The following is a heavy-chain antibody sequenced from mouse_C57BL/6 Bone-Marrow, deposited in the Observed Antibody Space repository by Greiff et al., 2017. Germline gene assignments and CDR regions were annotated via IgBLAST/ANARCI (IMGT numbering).Heavy chain of an antibody. J-gene: IGHJ3*01. CDR1: GFNIKDYY. Sequence: VQLKQSGAELVKPGASVKLSCTASGFNIKDYYMHWVKQRTEQGLEWIGRIDPEDGETKYAPKFPGKATITADTSSNTAYLQLSSLTSEDTAVYYCSRSRGYYDSRFAYWGQGTLVTVSA. D-gene: IGHD2-4*01. CDR2: IDPEDGET. CDR3: SRSRGYYDSRFAY. V-gene: IGHV14-2*01.